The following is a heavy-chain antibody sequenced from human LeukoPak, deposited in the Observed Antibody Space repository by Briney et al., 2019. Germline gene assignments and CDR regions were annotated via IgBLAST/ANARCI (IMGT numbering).Heavy chain of an antibody. CDR1: GFTFSNYA. V-gene: IGHV3-30-3*01. CDR3: ARDYYDSSGSFDY. J-gene: IGHJ4*02. CDR2: ISYDGSNK. D-gene: IGHD3-22*01. Sequence: GRSLSHSCPASGFTFSNYAMHEVRQAPAKGLAWVAVISYDGSNKYYADSVKGRFTVSRDNSKNTLYLQMNSLRAEDTAVYYCARDYYDSSGSFDYWGQGTLVTVSS.